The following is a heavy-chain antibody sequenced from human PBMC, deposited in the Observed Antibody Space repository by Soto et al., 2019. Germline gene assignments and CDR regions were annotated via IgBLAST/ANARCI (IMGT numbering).Heavy chain of an antibody. CDR1: GFTFSSYA. J-gene: IGHJ3*02. Sequence: GGSLRLSCAASGFTFSSYAMSWVRQAPGKGLEWVSAISGSGGSTYYADSVKGRLTISRDNSKNTLYLQMNSLRAEDTAVYYCAPKLVVVTRDDTFDIWGQGTMVTVAS. CDR3: APKLVVVTRDDTFDI. D-gene: IGHD3-22*01. CDR2: ISGSGGST. V-gene: IGHV3-23*01.